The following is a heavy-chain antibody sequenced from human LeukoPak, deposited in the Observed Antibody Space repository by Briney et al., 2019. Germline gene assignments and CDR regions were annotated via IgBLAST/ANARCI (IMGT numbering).Heavy chain of an antibody. CDR1: GYTFTSYG. V-gene: IGHV1-18*01. D-gene: IGHD1-26*01. CDR2: ISAYNGNT. J-gene: IGHJ3*02. Sequence: GASVKVSCKASGYTFTSYGISWVRQAPGQGLEWMGWISAYNGNTNYAQKLQGRVTMTTDTSTSTAYMELRSLRSDDTAVYYCATEGRWELPRPYAFEIWGQGTMVTVSS. CDR3: ATEGRWELPRPYAFEI.